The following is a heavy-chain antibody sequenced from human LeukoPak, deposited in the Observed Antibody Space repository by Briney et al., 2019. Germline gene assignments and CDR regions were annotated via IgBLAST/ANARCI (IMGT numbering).Heavy chain of an antibody. CDR1: GYTLTELS. J-gene: IGHJ5*02. Sequence: ASVKVSCKVSGYTLTELSMHWVRQAPGKGLEWMGGFDPEDGETIYAQKFQGRVTMTEGTSTDTAYMELSSLRSEDTAVYYCATGMAAAGTVPSWGQGTLVTVSS. D-gene: IGHD6-13*01. V-gene: IGHV1-24*01. CDR2: FDPEDGET. CDR3: ATGMAAAGTVPS.